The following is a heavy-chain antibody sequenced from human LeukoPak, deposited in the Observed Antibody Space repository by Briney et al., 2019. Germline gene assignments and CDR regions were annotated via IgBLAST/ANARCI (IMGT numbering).Heavy chain of an antibody. Sequence: PGGSLRLSCAASRFTFSDYAMHWVRQAPGKGLEWVAVISKDGSDKYYPGSVRGRFTISRDNSKNTIYLQMDSLRAEDTAIYYCARDYWWNYDYWGQGTLVTVSS. V-gene: IGHV3-30-3*01. CDR1: RFTFSDYA. D-gene: IGHD1-7*01. CDR3: ARDYWWNYDY. CDR2: ISKDGSDK. J-gene: IGHJ4*02.